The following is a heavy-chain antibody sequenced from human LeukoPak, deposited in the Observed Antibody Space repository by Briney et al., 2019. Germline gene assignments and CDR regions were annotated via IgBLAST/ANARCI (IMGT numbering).Heavy chain of an antibody. J-gene: IGHJ4*02. CDR3: ARDPVPATARHFDY. CDR1: GFTFSSYA. D-gene: IGHD1-1*01. Sequence: GGSLRLSCAASGFTFSSYAMHWVRQAPGKGLEWAAVTSSDGNIKYYAGSVKGRFTISRDNSKNTLYQQMNSLRGEDTGVYYCARDPVPATARHFDYWGQGTLVTVSS. V-gene: IGHV3-30-3*01. CDR2: TSSDGNIK.